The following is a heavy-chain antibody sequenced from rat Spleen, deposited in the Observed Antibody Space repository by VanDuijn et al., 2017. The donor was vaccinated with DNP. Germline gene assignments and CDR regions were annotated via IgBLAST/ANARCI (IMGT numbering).Heavy chain of an antibody. CDR2: ITYSGST. CDR1: GYFITNNY. J-gene: IGHJ4*01. Sequence: DVQLQESGPGLVKPSQSLSLTCSVTGYFITNNYWAWIRKFPGNKMEWIGHITYSGSTSYNPSLKSRISITRDTSKNQFFLQLNSVTTEDTATYFCARYGIYGGYYYIMDAWGQGASVTVSS. D-gene: IGHD1-11*01. CDR3: ARYGIYGGYYYIMDA. V-gene: IGHV3-1*01.